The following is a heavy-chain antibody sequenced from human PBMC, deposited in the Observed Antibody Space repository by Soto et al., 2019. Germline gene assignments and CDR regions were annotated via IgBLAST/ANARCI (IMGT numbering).Heavy chain of an antibody. CDR2: IIPMFGAA. CDR3: ARDATGSFGYFDL. V-gene: IGHV1-69*06. CDR1: GATFSGFA. J-gene: IGHJ2*01. Sequence: QVQLVHSGAEVKKPGSSVKASCEASGATFSGFAINWLRQAPGQGPEWMGGIIPMFGAADYAQKFQGRLTITADKSTTTVFMDLSRLRSDDTAVYYCARDATGSFGYFDLWGRGTLVTVSS.